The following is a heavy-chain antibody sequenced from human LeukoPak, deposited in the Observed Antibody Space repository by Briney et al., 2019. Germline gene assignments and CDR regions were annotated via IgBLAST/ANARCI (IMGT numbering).Heavy chain of an antibody. CDR2: ISSSSSYI. D-gene: IGHD1-26*01. CDR3: ARVSAGATRGLDY. J-gene: IGHJ4*02. CDR1: GFTFSSYS. Sequence: KPGGSLRLSCAASGFTFSSYSMNWVRQAPGKGLEWVSSISSSSSYIYYADSVKGRFTISRDNAKNSLYLQMNSLRAEDTAVYYCARVSAGATRGLDYWGQGTLVTVSP. V-gene: IGHV3-21*01.